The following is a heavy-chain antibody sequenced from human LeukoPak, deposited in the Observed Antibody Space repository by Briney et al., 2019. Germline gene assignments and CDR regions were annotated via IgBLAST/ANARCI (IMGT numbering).Heavy chain of an antibody. D-gene: IGHD1-14*01. CDR2: ISPIGSRT. Sequence: GGSLRLSCAASGFTFSIYAMSWVRQAPGKGLEWVSAISPIGSRTYYADSVKGRFTISRDNSKNTLYLQMNSLRAGDTAIYYCAKASTVLKPIDSWGQGTLVTVSS. CDR3: AKASTVLKPIDS. CDR1: GFTFSIYA. V-gene: IGHV3-23*01. J-gene: IGHJ4*02.